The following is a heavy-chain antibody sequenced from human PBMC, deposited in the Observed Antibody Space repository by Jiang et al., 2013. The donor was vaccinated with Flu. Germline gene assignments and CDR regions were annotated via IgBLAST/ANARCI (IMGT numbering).Heavy chain of an antibody. CDR1: GDSVSSNSAA. CDR3: ARDTVTMVRGAKPYYYYDGLDV. Sequence: QTLSLTCAISGDSVSSNSAAWNWIRQSPSRGLEWLGRTYYRSKWSNDYAVSVKSRITINPDTSKNQLSLQLKSVTPEDTAVYYCARDTVTMVRGAKPYYYYDGLDVWGQGTTVTVSS. J-gene: IGHJ6*02. V-gene: IGHV6-1*01. CDR2: TYYRSKWSN. D-gene: IGHD3-10*01.